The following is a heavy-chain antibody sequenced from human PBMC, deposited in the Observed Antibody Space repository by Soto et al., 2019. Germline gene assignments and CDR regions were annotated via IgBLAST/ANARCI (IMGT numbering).Heavy chain of an antibody. V-gene: IGHV1-3*05. CDR2: INAGNGNT. D-gene: IGHD6-13*01. Sequence: QVPLVQSGAEEKKPGASVKVSCKASGYTFTSYVMHWVRQAPGQRLEWMGWINAGNGNTKYSQKFQGRVTITRDTSASTAYMELSSLRSEDTAVYYCASEAIAAAAVSGMDVWGQGTTVTVSS. CDR1: GYTFTSYV. J-gene: IGHJ6*02. CDR3: ASEAIAAAAVSGMDV.